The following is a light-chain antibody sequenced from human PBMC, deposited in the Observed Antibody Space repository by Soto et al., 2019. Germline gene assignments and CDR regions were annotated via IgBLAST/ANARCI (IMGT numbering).Light chain of an antibody. Sequence: DIQMTQSPSTLSPSVGARVTITCRASQTVSTWLAWYQQKPWKAPKLLIYKASSLESGVPSRFSGSGSGTEFTLTISSLQPDDFATYYCQQYYTYPVTFGQGTKVE. CDR3: QQYYTYPVT. J-gene: IGKJ1*01. CDR2: KAS. V-gene: IGKV1-5*03. CDR1: QTVSTW.